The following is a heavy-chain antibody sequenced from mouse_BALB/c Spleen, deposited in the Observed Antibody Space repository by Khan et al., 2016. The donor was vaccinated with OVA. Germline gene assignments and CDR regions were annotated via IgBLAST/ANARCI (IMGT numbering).Heavy chain of an antibody. Sequence: IQLVQSGAEFVKPGASVKLSCTASGFNIKDTYMHWINQRPQQGLVWIGRIDPANGNVKYDPNFQDKATIAADASSNTAYLQLSSLTSADTAVDYCTRGAYNGLFAYWGQGTLVTVSA. J-gene: IGHJ3*01. CDR3: TRGAYNGLFAY. V-gene: IGHV14-3*02. CDR2: IDPANGNV. CDR1: GFNIKDTY. D-gene: IGHD2-10*01.